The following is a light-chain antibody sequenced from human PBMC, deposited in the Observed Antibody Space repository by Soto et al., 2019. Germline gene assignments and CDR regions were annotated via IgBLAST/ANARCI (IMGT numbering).Light chain of an antibody. CDR2: EVS. CDR3: SSYTSSRNLV. Sequence: QSVLTQPASVSGSPGQSITISCTGTSSDVGGYNYVSWYQQHPGKAPKLMIYEVSNRPSGVSNRFSGSKSGNTASLTISGLQDEEEADYYCSSYTSSRNLVFCRGTKLTVL. CDR1: SSDVGGYNY. J-gene: IGLJ3*02. V-gene: IGLV2-14*01.